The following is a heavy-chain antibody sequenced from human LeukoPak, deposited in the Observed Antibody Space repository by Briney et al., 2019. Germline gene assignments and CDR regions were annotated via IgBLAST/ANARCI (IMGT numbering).Heavy chain of an antibody. CDR2: ITDIGKNT. V-gene: IGHV3-23*01. CDR3: AKATQRYCTVGTCYPLDY. J-gene: IGHJ4*02. D-gene: IGHD2-8*02. CDR1: GFTFGNYA. Sequence: GGSLRLSCAASGFTFGNYAMAWVRQSPGKGLEGVSCITDIGKNTYHTDSVKGRFTISRDNSKNTLSLQMNSLRVEDTAVYYCAKATQRYCTVGTCYPLDYWGQGTLVTVSS.